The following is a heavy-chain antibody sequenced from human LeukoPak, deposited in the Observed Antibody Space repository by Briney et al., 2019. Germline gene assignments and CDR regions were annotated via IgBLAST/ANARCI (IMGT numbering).Heavy chain of an antibody. J-gene: IGHJ5*02. CDR1: GDSVSSNSVT. Sequence: SQTLSLTCAISGDSVSSNSVTWNWLRQSPSRGLEWLGRTYYRSTWYNDYAVSVRGRITGNPDTPKNQFSLHLNSVTPEDTAVYYCARRLTQYDCFDPWGQGILVTVSS. D-gene: IGHD2-2*01. V-gene: IGHV6-1*01. CDR3: ARRLTQYDCFDP. CDR2: TYYRSTWYN.